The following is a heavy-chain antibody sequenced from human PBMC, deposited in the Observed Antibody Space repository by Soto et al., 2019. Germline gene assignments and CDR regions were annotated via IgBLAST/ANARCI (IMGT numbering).Heavy chain of an antibody. J-gene: IGHJ4*02. CDR2: ISAHNGNT. CDR3: ARGRYGDY. V-gene: IGHV1-18*01. CDR1: GYAFTTYG. D-gene: IGHD1-1*01. Sequence: QVHLVQSGAEVKKPGASVKVSCKGSGYAFTTYGITWVRQAPGQGLEWMGWISAHNGNTNYAQKLQGRVTRTRDTSTSTAYMELRSLRSDDTAVYYCARGRYGDYWGQGAVVTVSS.